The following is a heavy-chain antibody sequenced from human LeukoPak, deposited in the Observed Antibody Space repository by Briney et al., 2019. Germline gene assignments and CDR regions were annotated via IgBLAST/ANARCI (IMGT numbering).Heavy chain of an antibody. CDR2: IKQDGSEK. CDR1: GFTFSSYW. Sequence: GGSLRLSCAASGFTFSSYWMSWVRQAPGKGLEWVANIKQDGSEKYYVDSVKGRFTISRDNSKNTLYLQMNSLRAEDTALYYCAKDRAYSGTYYGLFDYWGQGTLVTVSS. J-gene: IGHJ4*02. CDR3: AKDRAYSGTYYGLFDY. V-gene: IGHV3-7*03. D-gene: IGHD1-26*01.